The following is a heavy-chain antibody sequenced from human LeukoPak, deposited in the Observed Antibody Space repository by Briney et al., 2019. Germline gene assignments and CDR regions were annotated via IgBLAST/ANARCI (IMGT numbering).Heavy chain of an antibody. CDR1: GGSISSSSW. Sequence: SETLSLTCAGSGGSISSSSWWCWGRQPPGKGLEWSGEIYHSGAAKYNPSLKSRVTILVHKSKHQFSLNVRSATAAATAVYYCAREVSVTDNFFDPSGQGTLVTVSS. D-gene: IGHD2-21*02. CDR2: IYHSGAA. V-gene: IGHV4-4*02. J-gene: IGHJ5*02. CDR3: AREVSVTDNFFDP.